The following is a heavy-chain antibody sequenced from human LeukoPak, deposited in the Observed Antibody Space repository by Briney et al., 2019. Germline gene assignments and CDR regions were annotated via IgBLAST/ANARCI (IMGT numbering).Heavy chain of an antibody. CDR2: AYYRSNWDN. V-gene: IGHV6-1*01. CDR3: ARNYYGSGSYYSHFDY. J-gene: IGHJ4*02. D-gene: IGHD3-10*01. Sequence: SQTLSLTRAISGDSVSSNSATWNWIRQAPSRGLEWLGSAYYRSNWDNDYAVSVKSRITINPDTSKNQFSLQLKSVSPEDTAVYYCARNYYGSGSYYSHFDYWGQGTLVTVSS. CDR1: GDSVSSNSAT.